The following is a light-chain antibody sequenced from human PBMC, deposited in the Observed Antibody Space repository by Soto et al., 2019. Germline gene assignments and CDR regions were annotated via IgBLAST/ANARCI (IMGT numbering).Light chain of an antibody. J-gene: IGKJ4*01. CDR1: QSIRSY. Sequence: EIVLTQSPATLSLSPGDSATLSCRASQSIRSYLAWYQQKGGQPPRLLIFDASTRASGVPGRFNGSGSGTAFTLTISSLEPEDSAVYYCQQRTNWPLTFGGGTKVDIK. CDR3: QQRTNWPLT. V-gene: IGKV3-11*01. CDR2: DAS.